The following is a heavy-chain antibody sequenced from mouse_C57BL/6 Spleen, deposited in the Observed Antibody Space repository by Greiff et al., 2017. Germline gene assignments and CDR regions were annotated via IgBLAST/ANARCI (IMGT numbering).Heavy chain of an antibody. J-gene: IGHJ2*01. CDR1: GYTFTDYY. CDR2: INPNNGGT. Sequence: EVQLQQSGPELVKPGASVKISCKASGYTFTDYYMNWVKQSHGKSLEWIGDINPNNGGTSYNQKFKGKATLTVDKSSSTAYMELRSLTSEDSAVYYCARTSQFDYWGQGTTLTVSS. CDR3: ARTSQFDY. V-gene: IGHV1-26*01.